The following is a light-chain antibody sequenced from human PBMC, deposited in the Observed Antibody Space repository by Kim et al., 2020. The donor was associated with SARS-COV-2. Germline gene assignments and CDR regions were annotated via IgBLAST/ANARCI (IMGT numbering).Light chain of an antibody. V-gene: IGKV1-5*03. CDR1: QSVSSW. J-gene: IGKJ4*01. CDR2: KAS. Sequence: ASVGDRVTITCRASQSVSSWLAWYQQKPGKAPKLLIYKASSLESGVPSRFSGSGSGTEFTLTISSLQPDDFATYFCQQYYSLPLTFGGGTKVDIK. CDR3: QQYYSLPLT.